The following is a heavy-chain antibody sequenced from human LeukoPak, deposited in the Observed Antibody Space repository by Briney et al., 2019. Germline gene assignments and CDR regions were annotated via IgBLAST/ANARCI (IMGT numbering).Heavy chain of an antibody. CDR2: INDRRRT. Sequence: SETLSLTCAVHGGSFSGYHWNWIRQSPGKGLEWIGEINDRRRTNYNPSLKSRVTISVDKSKNQFSLKLSSVTAADTAVYYCAREFRTQSYWGSGYFDYWGQGTLVTVSS. J-gene: IGHJ4*02. V-gene: IGHV4-34*01. CDR3: AREFRTQSYWGSGYFDY. D-gene: IGHD1-26*01. CDR1: GGSFSGYH.